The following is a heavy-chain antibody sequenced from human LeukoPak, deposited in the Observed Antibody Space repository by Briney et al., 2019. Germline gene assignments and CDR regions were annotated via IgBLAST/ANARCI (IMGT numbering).Heavy chain of an antibody. CDR2: ISGNGDST. Sequence: GGSLRLSCAASGFTFSSYAMSWVRQAPGKGLEWVSAISGNGDSTYYADSVKGRFTISRDNSKNTLYLQMNSLRAEDTAVYYCAKGFYDSRVTYFDYWGQGILVTVSS. CDR3: AKGFYDSRVTYFDY. V-gene: IGHV3-23*01. D-gene: IGHD3-22*01. J-gene: IGHJ4*02. CDR1: GFTFSSYA.